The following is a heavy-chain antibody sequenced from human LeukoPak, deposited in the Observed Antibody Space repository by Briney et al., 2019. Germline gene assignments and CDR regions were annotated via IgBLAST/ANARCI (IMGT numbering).Heavy chain of an antibody. CDR1: GGSFSGYY. D-gene: IGHD3-10*01. J-gene: IGHJ6*02. V-gene: IGHV4-34*01. CDR2: INHSGST. CDR3: ARVLGGSGSYYNWTRMDV. Sequence: SETLSLTCAVYGGSFSGYYWSWIRQPPGKGLEWIGEINHSGSTNYNPSLKSRVTISVDTSKNQFSLKLSSVTAADTAVYYCARVLGGSGSYYNWTRMDVWGQGTTVTVSS.